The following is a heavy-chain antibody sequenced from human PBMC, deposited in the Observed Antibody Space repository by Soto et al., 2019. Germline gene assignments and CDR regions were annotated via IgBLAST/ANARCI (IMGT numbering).Heavy chain of an antibody. D-gene: IGHD6-13*01. CDR2: INPNSGGT. CDR1: GYTFTGYY. CDR3: ARAHQSWSAYYYYGMDV. J-gene: IGHJ6*02. Sequence: ASVKVSCKASGYTFTGYYMHWVRQAPGQGLEWMGWINPNSGGTNYAQKFQGRVTMTRDTSTSTVYMELSSLRSEDTAVYYCARAHQSWSAYYYYGMDVWGQGTTVTVSS. V-gene: IGHV1-2*02.